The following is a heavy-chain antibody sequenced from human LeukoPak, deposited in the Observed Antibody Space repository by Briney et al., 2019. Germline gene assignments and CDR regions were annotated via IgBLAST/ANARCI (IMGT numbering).Heavy chain of an antibody. J-gene: IGHJ6*04. V-gene: IGHV3-7*01. CDR3: AELGITMIGGV. D-gene: IGHD3-10*02. CDR2: IKQDGTEK. Sequence: GGSLRLSCAASGFTFSSYEMNWVRQAPGKGLEWVANIKQDGTEKYYVDSVKGRFTISRDNAKNSLYLQMNSLRAEDTAVYYCAELGITMIGGVWGKGTTVTISS. CDR1: GFTFSSYE.